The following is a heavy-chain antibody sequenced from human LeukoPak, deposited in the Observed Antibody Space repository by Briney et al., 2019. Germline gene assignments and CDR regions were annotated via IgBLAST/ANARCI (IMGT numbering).Heavy chain of an antibody. CDR2: ISYDGRKM. J-gene: IGHJ4*02. Sequence: PGGSLRLSCAASGFTFSGYGMHWVRQAPGKGLEWVAVISYDGRKMKYADSVKGRFTISRDNSKDTLSLHMNTLRTGDTAVYYCTRDYYDSSGYYYLPDYWGQGTLVTVSS. D-gene: IGHD3-22*01. CDR3: TRDYYDSSGYYYLPDY. V-gene: IGHV3-30*03. CDR1: GFTFSGYG.